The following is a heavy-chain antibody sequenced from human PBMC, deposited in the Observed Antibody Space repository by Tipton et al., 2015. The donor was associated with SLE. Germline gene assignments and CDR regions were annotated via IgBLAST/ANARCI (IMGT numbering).Heavy chain of an antibody. CDR3: ARQKSSGYYFDY. CDR1: GGSFSGYY. V-gene: IGHV4-34*01. CDR2: INHSGST. J-gene: IGHJ4*02. D-gene: IGHD6-19*01. Sequence: TLSLTCAVYGGSFSGYYWSWIRQPPGKGLEWIGEINHSGSTNYNPSLKSRVTISVDTSKNQFSLKLSSVTAADTAVYYCARQKSSGYYFDYWGQGTLVTVSS.